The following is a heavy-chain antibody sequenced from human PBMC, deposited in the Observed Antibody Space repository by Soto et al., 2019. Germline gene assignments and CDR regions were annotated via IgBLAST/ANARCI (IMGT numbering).Heavy chain of an antibody. Sequence: SVKVSCKASGGTFSSYAISWVRQAPGQGLEWIGGIIPIFGTANYAEKFQGRVTITADESTGTAGMELSSLRSEDRAVYYRAREYSSVDAFAIGGQRRTVTVSS. V-gene: IGHV1-69*13. J-gene: IGHJ3*02. CDR3: AREYSSVDAFAI. D-gene: IGHD6-25*01. CDR1: GGTFSSYA. CDR2: IIPIFGTA.